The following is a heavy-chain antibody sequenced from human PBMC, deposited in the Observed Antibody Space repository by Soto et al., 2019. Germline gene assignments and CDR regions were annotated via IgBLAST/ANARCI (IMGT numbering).Heavy chain of an antibody. V-gene: IGHV3-30-3*01. Sequence: QVRLVESGGGVVQPGRSLRLSCAASGFTFSSFALHWVRQAPGKGLDWVALVSYDGNNKFYADSVKGQFSTSRDNSQKTLHLQMNGLRHEDTAVYYCATPTSSPSLAYWGQGTLVTVSS. CDR1: GFTFSSFA. D-gene: IGHD2-2*01. CDR2: VSYDGNNK. CDR3: ATPTSSPSLAY. J-gene: IGHJ4*02.